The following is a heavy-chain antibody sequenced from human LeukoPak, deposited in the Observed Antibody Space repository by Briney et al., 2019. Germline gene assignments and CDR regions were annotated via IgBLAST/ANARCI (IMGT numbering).Heavy chain of an antibody. J-gene: IGHJ3*02. Sequence: GASVRVSCTASGYTFTSYGISWVRQAPGQGLEWMGWISAYNGNTNYAQKLQGRVTMTTDTSTSTAYMELRSLRSDDTAVYYCATSPYYDFWSGYHDAFDIWGQGTMFTVSS. CDR3: ATSPYYDFWSGYHDAFDI. V-gene: IGHV1-18*01. CDR2: ISAYNGNT. D-gene: IGHD3-3*01. CDR1: GYTFTSYG.